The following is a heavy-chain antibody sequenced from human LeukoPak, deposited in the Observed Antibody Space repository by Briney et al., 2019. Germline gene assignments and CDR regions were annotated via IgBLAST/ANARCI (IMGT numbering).Heavy chain of an antibody. D-gene: IGHD2-15*01. CDR3: ARSSRYCSGGSCYPDY. Sequence: GGTLRLSCVASGFTFSTYGMSWVRQAPGKGLEWVSSISSSSSYIYYADSVKGRFTISRDNAKNSLYLQMNSLRAEDTAVYYCARSSRYCSGGSCYPDYWGQGTLVTVSS. V-gene: IGHV3-21*01. CDR1: GFTFSTYG. CDR2: ISSSSSYI. J-gene: IGHJ4*02.